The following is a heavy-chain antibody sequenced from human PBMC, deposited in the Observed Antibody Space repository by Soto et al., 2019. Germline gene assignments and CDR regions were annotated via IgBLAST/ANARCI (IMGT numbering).Heavy chain of an antibody. J-gene: IGHJ6*02. V-gene: IGHV3-49*03. CDR3: TRDRAKQYYYDSSGYYYGYYYYGMDV. Sequence: HPGGSLRLSCTASGFTFGDYAMSWFRQAPGKGLEWVGFIRSKAYGGTTEYAASVKGRFTISRDDSKSIAYLQMNSLKTEDTAVYYCTRDRAKQYYYDSSGYYYGYYYYGMDVWGQGTTVTVSS. CDR2: IRSKAYGGTT. CDR1: GFTFGDYA. D-gene: IGHD3-22*01.